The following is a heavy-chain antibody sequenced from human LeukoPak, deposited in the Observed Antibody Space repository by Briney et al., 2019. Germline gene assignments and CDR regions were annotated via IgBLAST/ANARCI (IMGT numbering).Heavy chain of an antibody. J-gene: IGHJ6*03. V-gene: IGHV1-18*03. CDR1: GYTFDTYG. D-gene: IGHD3-9*01. Sequence: ASVKVSCKASGYTFDTYGISWVRQAPGQGLEWMGWISADNGNTNYAQKVQGRVTMTTDTSTNTAYMELSSLRSEDMAVYYCARGRFDWLTGYYYYMDVWGKGTTVTVSS. CDR3: ARGRFDWLTGYYYYMDV. CDR2: ISADNGNT.